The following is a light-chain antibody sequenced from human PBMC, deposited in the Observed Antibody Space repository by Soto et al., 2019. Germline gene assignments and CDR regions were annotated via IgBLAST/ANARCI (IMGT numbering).Light chain of an antibody. CDR3: QQYNTFWT. V-gene: IGKV1-5*01. CDR2: AAS. J-gene: IGKJ1*01. CDR1: ESIDNW. Sequence: DIQMTPSPSTLSASVGDTVTITCRASESIDNWLAWYQQKPGKAPKLLIFAASTLVRGVPSRFSGSGSGTEFTLTISSLQPDDFATYYCQQYNTFWTFGQGTKVDIK.